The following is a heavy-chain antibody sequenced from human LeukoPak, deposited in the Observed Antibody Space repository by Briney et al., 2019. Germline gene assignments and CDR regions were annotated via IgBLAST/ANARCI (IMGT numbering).Heavy chain of an antibody. Sequence: GGSLRLSCAASGFTFSSYSMNWVRQAPGKGLEWVSVIYSGGSTYYADSVKGRFTISRDNSKNTLYLQMNSLRAEDTAVYYCTPGYSSRTDYWGQGTLVTVSS. CDR3: TPGYSSRTDY. D-gene: IGHD6-19*01. CDR2: IYSGGST. J-gene: IGHJ4*02. V-gene: IGHV3-66*01. CDR1: GFTFSSYS.